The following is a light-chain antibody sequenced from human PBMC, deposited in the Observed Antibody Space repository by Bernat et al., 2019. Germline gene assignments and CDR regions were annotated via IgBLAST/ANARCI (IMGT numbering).Light chain of an antibody. J-gene: IGKJ4*01. CDR2: GAS. V-gene: IGKV3-20*01. CDR1: QSVSNSY. CDR3: QQYGTSPLT. Sequence: ETVLTQSPGILSLSPGERATLSCRASQSVSNSYLAWYQQKPGQAPRLLIYGASSRATGITDRFSGSGSGTSFTLTISRLEPEDFAVYYCQQYGTSPLTFGGGTKVEI.